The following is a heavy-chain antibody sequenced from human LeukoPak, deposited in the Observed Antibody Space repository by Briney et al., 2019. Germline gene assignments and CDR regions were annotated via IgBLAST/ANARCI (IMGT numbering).Heavy chain of an antibody. J-gene: IGHJ4*02. V-gene: IGHV3-30*04. CDR3: ASPPGRPNGD. D-gene: IGHD7-27*01. CDR2: ISYDGSSR. Sequence: GGSLRLSCAASGFSFSNYPMQWVRQAPGKGLEWVATISYDGSSRYSAASVKGRFTISRDNSKNTLSLQMNSLRVEDTAMYYCASPPGRPNGDWGQGTLVTVSS. CDR1: GFSFSNYP.